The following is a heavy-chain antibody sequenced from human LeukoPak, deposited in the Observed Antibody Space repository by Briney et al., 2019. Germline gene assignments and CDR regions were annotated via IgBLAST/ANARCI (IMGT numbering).Heavy chain of an antibody. D-gene: IGHD4/OR15-4a*01. Sequence: SETLSLTCTVSGGSISSSSYYWGWIRQPPGKGLEWIGSMSYSGSTNYNPSLKSRVTISVDTSKNQFSLKLSSVTAADTAVYYCARVRLGLWPDKADYYYYMDVWGKGTTVTISS. V-gene: IGHV4-39*07. CDR3: ARVRLGLWPDKADYYYYMDV. J-gene: IGHJ6*03. CDR2: MSYSGST. CDR1: GGSISSSSYY.